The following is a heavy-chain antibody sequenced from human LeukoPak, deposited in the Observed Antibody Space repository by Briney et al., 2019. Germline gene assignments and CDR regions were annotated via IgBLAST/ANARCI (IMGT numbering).Heavy chain of an antibody. D-gene: IGHD6-19*01. CDR3: ARDLGSGWYPYFDY. CDR1: GFTFSCCA. Sequence: PGRSLRLSCAASGFTFSCCAMYWVRQAPGKGLEWVAVISYDGSNKYYADSVKGRFTISRDNAKNSLYLQMNSLRAEDTAVYYCARDLGSGWYPYFDYWGQGTLVTVSS. J-gene: IGHJ4*02. V-gene: IGHV3-30-3*01. CDR2: ISYDGSNK.